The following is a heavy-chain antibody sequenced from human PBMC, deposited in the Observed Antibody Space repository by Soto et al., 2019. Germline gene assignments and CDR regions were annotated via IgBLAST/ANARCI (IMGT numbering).Heavy chain of an antibody. CDR2: ISSNSTVI. Sequence: GRSLRLCSAACGFSFNIYGLSCVRQCPGKGQEWASYISSNSTVIKYGDIVKGRFTISKNNAKNSLYLHMDSLRAEHTVVYFCARRYTNNFSIINYCGQGPLVTVS. CDR1: GFSFNIYG. D-gene: IGHD1-1*01. J-gene: IGHJ4*02. CDR3: ARRYTNNFSIINY. V-gene: IGHV3-48*01.